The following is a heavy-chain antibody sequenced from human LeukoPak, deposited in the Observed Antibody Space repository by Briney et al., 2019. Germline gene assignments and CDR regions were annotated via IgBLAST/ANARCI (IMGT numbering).Heavy chain of an antibody. V-gene: IGHV3-23*01. CDR2: ISGSGGST. CDR1: GFTFSSYA. CDR3: AKTSSYDSSGYYLDY. D-gene: IGHD3-22*01. Sequence: GGSLRLSCAASGFTFSSYAMSWVRQAPGKGLEWVSGISGSGGSTYYADSVKGRFTISRDNSKNTLYLQMNSLRAEDTAVYYCAKTSSYDSSGYYLDYWGQGTLVTVSS. J-gene: IGHJ4*02.